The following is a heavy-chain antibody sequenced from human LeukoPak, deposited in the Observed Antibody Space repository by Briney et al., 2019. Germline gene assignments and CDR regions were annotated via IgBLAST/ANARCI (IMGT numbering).Heavy chain of an antibody. CDR1: GYTFSSYD. V-gene: IGHV1-2*02. D-gene: IGHD3-22*01. Sequence: ASVKVSCKASGYTFSSYDISWVRQAPGQGLEWMGWINPNSGGTNYAEKFQGRVTLTRDTSISTAYMELSRLRSDDAAVYYCARGRDYDTTGYYAFDIWGQGTMVTVSS. CDR3: ARGRDYDTTGYYAFDI. J-gene: IGHJ3*02. CDR2: INPNSGGT.